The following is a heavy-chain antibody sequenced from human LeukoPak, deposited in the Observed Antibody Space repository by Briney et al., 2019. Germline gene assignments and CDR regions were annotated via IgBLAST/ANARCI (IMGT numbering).Heavy chain of an antibody. V-gene: IGHV4-59*08. CDR2: IYSSGST. Sequence: SETLSLTCTVSGGSVNNNYWGWIRQPPGKGLEWFGYIYSSGSTTYNPSLESRLTISIDTSKNHFSLKLSSVTAADTAVCYCAKRAVTTAGDLWFDPWGQGTLVTVSS. J-gene: IGHJ5*02. CDR3: AKRAVTTAGDLWFDP. CDR1: GGSVNNNY. D-gene: IGHD2-21*01.